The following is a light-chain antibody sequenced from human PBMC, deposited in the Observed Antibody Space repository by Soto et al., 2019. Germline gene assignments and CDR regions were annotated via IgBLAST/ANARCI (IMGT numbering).Light chain of an antibody. V-gene: IGKV3-20*01. CDR1: QSVSSSC. CDR3: QQYGSSPRT. CDR2: GAS. J-gene: IGKJ1*01. Sequence: EIVLTQSPGTLSLSPGERATLSCRASQSVSSSCLAWYQQKPGQTPRLLIYGASSRATGIPDRFSGSGSGKDFTLTISSLEPDDFAVYYCQQYGSSPRTFGQGTKVEIK.